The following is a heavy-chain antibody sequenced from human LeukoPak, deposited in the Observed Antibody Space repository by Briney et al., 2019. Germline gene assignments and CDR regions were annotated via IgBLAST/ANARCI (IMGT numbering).Heavy chain of an antibody. Sequence: GGSLRLSCAASGFTFNNYAMNWVRQAPGKGLEWVSGISGSGGSTYYADSVKGRFTISRDNSKNTLYLQMNSLRAEDTAVYYCAKGRVCSGGSCYSKGPQTYYYYGMDVWGQGTTVTVSS. CDR1: GFTFNNYA. J-gene: IGHJ6*02. CDR2: ISGSGGST. V-gene: IGHV3-23*01. D-gene: IGHD2-15*01. CDR3: AKGRVCSGGSCYSKGPQTYYYYGMDV.